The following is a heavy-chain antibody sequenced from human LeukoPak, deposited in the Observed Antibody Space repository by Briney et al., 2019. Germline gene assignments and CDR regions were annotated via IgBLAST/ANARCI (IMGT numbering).Heavy chain of an antibody. Sequence: GGSLRLSCAASGFSFSSYSMKWVRQAPGKGLEWVSSISSSSNYIYYADSVKGRFTISRDNAKNSLYLQLNSLRDEDTAFYYSAKDVAYHITMLRGGIDSWGQGTLVTVSS. CDR3: AKDVAYHITMLRGGIDS. V-gene: IGHV3-21*04. J-gene: IGHJ4*02. D-gene: IGHD3-10*01. CDR2: ISSSSNYI. CDR1: GFSFSSYS.